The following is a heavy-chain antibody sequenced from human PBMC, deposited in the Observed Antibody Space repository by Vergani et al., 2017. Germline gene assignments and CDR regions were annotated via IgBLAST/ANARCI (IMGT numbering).Heavy chain of an antibody. CDR1: GGPISSSSYY. D-gene: IGHD3-3*01. CDR2: IYYSGST. J-gene: IGHJ4*02. CDR3: ARPLGFGVVIK. V-gene: IGHV4-39*01. Sequence: QVQLQESGPGLVKPSETLSLTCTVPGGPISSSSYYWGWIGQPPGKGLEWIGSIYYSGSTYYNPSLKSRVTISVDTSKNQYSLKLSPETAADTAVYYCARPLGFGVVIKWGQGTLVTVSS.